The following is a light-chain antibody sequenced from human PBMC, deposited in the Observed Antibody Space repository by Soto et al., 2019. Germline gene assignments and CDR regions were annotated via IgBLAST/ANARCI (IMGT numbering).Light chain of an antibody. J-gene: IGKJ2*01. V-gene: IGKV1-5*03. CDR3: QQYNSHSS. Sequence: DIQMTQSPSTLSASVGDRVTITCRARQSVSSWLAWYQQKPGKAPKLLISKASTLESAVPSRFSGSESGTGFTLTISSLQPDDFASYYCQQYNSHSSFGQGTKLEIK. CDR1: QSVSSW. CDR2: KAS.